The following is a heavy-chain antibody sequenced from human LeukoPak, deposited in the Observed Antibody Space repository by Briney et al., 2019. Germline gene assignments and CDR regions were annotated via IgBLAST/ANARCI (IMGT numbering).Heavy chain of an antibody. CDR2: INWNGGST. V-gene: IGHV3-20*04. D-gene: IGHD6-13*01. CDR1: GFTFDDYG. J-gene: IGHJ4*02. Sequence: TGGSLRLSCAASGFTFDDYGMSWVRQAPGKGLEWVSGINWNGGSTGYADSVKGRFTISRDNAKNSLYLQMNSLRAEDTAVYYCARKLGRTFDYWGQGTLVTVSS. CDR3: ARKLGRTFDY.